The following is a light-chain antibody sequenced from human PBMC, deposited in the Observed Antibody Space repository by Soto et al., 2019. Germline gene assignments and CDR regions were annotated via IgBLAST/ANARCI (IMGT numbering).Light chain of an antibody. CDR1: QSLLHSNGYNY. CDR2: WAS. J-gene: IGKJ4*01. CDR3: QQYYSRPLT. V-gene: IGKV4-1*01. Sequence: EIVMTQSPLSLLVTPGEPASISCRSSQSLLHSNGYNYLDWYLQKPGQPPKLLIYWASTRESGVPDRFSGSGSGTDFTLTISSLQAEDVAIYFCQQYYSRPLTFGGGTKVDNK.